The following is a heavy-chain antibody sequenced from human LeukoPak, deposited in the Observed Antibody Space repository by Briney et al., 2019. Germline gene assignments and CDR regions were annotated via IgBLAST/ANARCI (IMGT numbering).Heavy chain of an antibody. CDR2: IYYSGTS. J-gene: IGHJ6*02. CDR3: ARSYSNTGYYYYGMDV. V-gene: IGHV4-59*01. Sequence: SETLSLTCTVSGGSISGYYWSWIRQPPGKGLEWIAYIYYSGTSNYNPSLKSRATISLDTSKNQFSLRMSSVTAADTAVYYCARSYSNTGYYYYGMDVWGQGTLVTVSS. D-gene: IGHD3-9*01. CDR1: GGSISGYY.